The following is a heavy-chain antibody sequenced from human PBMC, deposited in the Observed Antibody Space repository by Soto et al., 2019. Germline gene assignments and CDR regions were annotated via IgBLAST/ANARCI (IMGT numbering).Heavy chain of an antibody. J-gene: IGHJ6*02. Sequence: GGSLRLSCAASGFIFSDYSMNWVRQAPGKGLEWISYITTTSSTMYYADSVKGRFTISRDNAKNSLYLQMNSLRDEDTAVYYCARDSSGRQYYGMDVWGQGTTGTVS. V-gene: IGHV3-48*02. CDR2: ITTTSSTM. CDR3: ARDSSGRQYYGMDV. D-gene: IGHD3-22*01. CDR1: GFIFSDYS.